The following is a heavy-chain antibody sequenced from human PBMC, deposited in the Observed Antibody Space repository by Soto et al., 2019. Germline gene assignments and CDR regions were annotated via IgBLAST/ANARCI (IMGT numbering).Heavy chain of an antibody. D-gene: IGHD2-2*01. CDR2: IYYSGST. CDR1: GGSISSGGYY. V-gene: IGHV4-31*03. Sequence: SETLSLTCTVSGGSISSGGYYWSWIRQHPGKGLEWIGDIYYSGSTYYNPSLKSRVTISVDTSKNQFSLKLSSVTAADTAVYYCASLIVVVPAASGHPKNSRGIVVGRYFDYWGQGTLVTVSS. CDR3: ASLIVVVPAASGHPKNSRGIVVGRYFDY. J-gene: IGHJ4*02.